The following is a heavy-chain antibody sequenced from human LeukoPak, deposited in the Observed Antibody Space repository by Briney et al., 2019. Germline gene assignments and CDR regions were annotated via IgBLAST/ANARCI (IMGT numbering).Heavy chain of an antibody. CDR3: ARDFWSGYHAMGDY. CDR1: GFTFSDYY. CDR2: ISSSGSTI. D-gene: IGHD3-3*01. V-gene: IGHV3-11*04. Sequence: GGSLRLSCAASGFTFSDYYMSWIRQAPGKGLEWVSYISSSGSTIYYADSVKGRFTISRDNAKNSLYLQMNSLRADDTAVYFCARDFWSGYHAMGDYWGQGTLVTVSS. J-gene: IGHJ4*02.